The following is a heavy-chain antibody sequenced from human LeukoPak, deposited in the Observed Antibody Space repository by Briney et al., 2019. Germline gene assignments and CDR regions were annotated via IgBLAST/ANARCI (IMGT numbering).Heavy chain of an antibody. CDR2: ISGSGGST. CDR1: GFTFSSYA. CDR3: AKEGDYDFWSGSSFDY. V-gene: IGHV3-23*01. D-gene: IGHD3-3*01. Sequence: GGSLRLSCAASGFTFSSYAMSWVRQAPGKGLEWVSAISGSGGSTHYADSVKGRFTISRDNSKNTLYLQMNSLRAEDTAVYYCAKEGDYDFWSGSSFDYWGQGTLVTVSS. J-gene: IGHJ4*02.